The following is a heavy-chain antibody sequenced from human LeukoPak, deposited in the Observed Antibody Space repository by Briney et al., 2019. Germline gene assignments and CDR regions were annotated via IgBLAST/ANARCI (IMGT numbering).Heavy chain of an antibody. Sequence: HSGGSLRLSCAASGFTFNTYAMSWVRQAPWERLQWVSGISDSGGNTYYADSVRGRYTISRDNSKNTLYLQMNSLRAEDTAVYYCARARGYSYGSYYYGMNVWGQGTTVTVSS. V-gene: IGHV3-23*01. D-gene: IGHD5-18*01. J-gene: IGHJ6*02. CDR1: GFTFNTYA. CDR2: ISDSGGNT. CDR3: ARARGYSYGSYYYGMNV.